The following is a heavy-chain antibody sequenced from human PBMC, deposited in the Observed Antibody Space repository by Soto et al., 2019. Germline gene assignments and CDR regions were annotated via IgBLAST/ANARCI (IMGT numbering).Heavy chain of an antibody. Sequence: QVQLVQSGDEVKKPGASVKVSCKASGYIFVNYGIAWVRQAPGQGLEWMGWISPYTGNTHSASKVQGRLSMTTDTSTSTAYMDLGSLTSDDTAVYYCVMVDNYVTPTPQDVWGQGTTVTVSS. D-gene: IGHD3-16*01. CDR3: VMVDNYVTPTPQDV. J-gene: IGHJ6*02. CDR1: GYIFVNYG. V-gene: IGHV1-18*01. CDR2: ISPYTGNT.